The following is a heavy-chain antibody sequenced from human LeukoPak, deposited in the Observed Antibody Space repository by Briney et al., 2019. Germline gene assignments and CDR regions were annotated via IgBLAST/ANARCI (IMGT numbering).Heavy chain of an antibody. D-gene: IGHD2-15*01. J-gene: IGHJ5*02. CDR1: GGSFSGYY. CDR3: ARGTLDIVVVVAATRYNWFDP. CDR2: INHGGST. Sequence: SETLSLTCAVYGGSFSGYYWSWIRQPPGKGLEWIGEINHGGSTNYNPSLKSRVTISVDTSKNQFSLKLSSVTAADTAVYYCARGTLDIVVVVAATRYNWFDPWGQGTLVTVSS. V-gene: IGHV4-34*01.